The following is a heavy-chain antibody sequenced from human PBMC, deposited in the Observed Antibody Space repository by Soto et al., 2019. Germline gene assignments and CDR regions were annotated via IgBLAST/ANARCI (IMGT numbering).Heavy chain of an antibody. CDR2: INSDGSST. CDR1: GFTFSSYW. J-gene: IGHJ3*02. CDR3: ARGVVVPAAILWAFDI. V-gene: IGHV3-74*01. D-gene: IGHD2-2*01. Sequence: GGSLRLSCAASGFTFSSYWTHWVRQAPGKGLVWVSRINSDGSSTSYADSVKGRFTISRDNAKNTLYLQMNSLRAEDTAVYYCARGVVVPAAILWAFDIWGQGTMVTVSS.